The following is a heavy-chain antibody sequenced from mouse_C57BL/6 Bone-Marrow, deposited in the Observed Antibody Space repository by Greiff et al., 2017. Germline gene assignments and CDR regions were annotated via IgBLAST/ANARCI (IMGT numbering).Heavy chain of an antibody. V-gene: IGHV1-7*01. CDR3: ARETVVATDDY. D-gene: IGHD1-1*01. CDR2: INPSSGYT. Sequence: QVQLQQSGAELAKPGASVKLSCKASGYTFTSYWMHWVKQRPGQGLEWIGYINPSSGYTKYNQKFKDKATLTADKPSSTAYMQRSSLAYEDAAVYYCARETVVATDDYWGQGTTLTVCS. J-gene: IGHJ2*01. CDR1: GYTFTSYW.